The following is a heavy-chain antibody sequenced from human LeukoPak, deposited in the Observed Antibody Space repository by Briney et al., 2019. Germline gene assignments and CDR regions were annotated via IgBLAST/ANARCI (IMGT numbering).Heavy chain of an antibody. CDR1: GYTFTSYG. V-gene: IGHV1-18*01. CDR2: ISAYNGNT. J-gene: IGHJ4*02. Sequence: ASVKVSCKASGYTFTSYGISWVRQAPGQGLEWMGWISAYNGNTNYAQKFQGRVTITADKSTSTAYMELSSLRSEDAAVYYCARRGYNHYYDSSGYYQEDYWGQGTLVTVSS. D-gene: IGHD3-22*01. CDR3: ARRGYNHYYDSSGYYQEDY.